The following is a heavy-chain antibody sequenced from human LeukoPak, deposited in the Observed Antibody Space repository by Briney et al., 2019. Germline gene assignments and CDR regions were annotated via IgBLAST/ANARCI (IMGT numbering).Heavy chain of an antibody. D-gene: IGHD3-10*01. CDR1: GFTFSTYW. CDR2: IKQDGSEK. Sequence: PGGSLRLSCAASGFTFSTYWMNWVRQAPGKGLEWVANIKQDGSEKYYVDSVKGRFTISRDNAKNSLYLQMNSLRVEDTAVYYCAKWDYYGSGSYRSVNYWGQGTLVTVSS. J-gene: IGHJ4*02. V-gene: IGHV3-7*01. CDR3: AKWDYYGSGSYRSVNY.